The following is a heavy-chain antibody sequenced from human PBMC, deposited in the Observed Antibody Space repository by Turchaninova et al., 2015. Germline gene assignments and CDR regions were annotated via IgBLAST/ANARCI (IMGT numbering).Heavy chain of an antibody. D-gene: IGHD3-22*01. CDR3: ARGPWGVVIS. V-gene: IGHV4-34*01. CDR2: INHSGST. Sequence: QVQLQQWGAGLLKPSETLSLTCAGDGGSFSGYYWSWIRQPPGKGLEWIGEINHSGSTNYNPSLKSRVTISVDTSKNQFSLKRSSVTAADTAVYYCARGPWGVVISWGQGTLVTVSS. CDR1: GGSFSGYY. J-gene: IGHJ4*02.